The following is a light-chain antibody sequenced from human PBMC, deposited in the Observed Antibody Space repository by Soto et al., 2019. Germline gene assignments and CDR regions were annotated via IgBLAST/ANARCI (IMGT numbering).Light chain of an antibody. V-gene: IGKV3-20*01. J-gene: IGKJ1*01. Sequence: EIVLTQSPGTLSLSPGERATLSCRASQSVSNNYLAWYQQKPGQAPRLLIYGASNRATGIPDRFSGSGCGTDFTLTISRREPEDFAVYYCQQYGSAGTFGQGTKGEIK. CDR3: QQYGSAGT. CDR2: GAS. CDR1: QSVSNNY.